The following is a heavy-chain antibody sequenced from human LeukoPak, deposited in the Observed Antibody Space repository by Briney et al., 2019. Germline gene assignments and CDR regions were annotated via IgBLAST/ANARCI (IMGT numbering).Heavy chain of an antibody. CDR3: AREGFYYGSGSYYKGLSVDP. J-gene: IGHJ5*02. V-gene: IGHV1-18*01. CDR1: GYTFTSYG. D-gene: IGHD3-10*01. CDR2: ISAYNGNT. Sequence: ASVKVSCKASGYTFTSYGISWLRPAPGKGLEWMGWISAYNGNTNYAQKLQGRVTMTTDTSTSTAYMELRSLRSDDTAVYYCAREGFYYGSGSYYKGLSVDPWGQGTLVTVSS.